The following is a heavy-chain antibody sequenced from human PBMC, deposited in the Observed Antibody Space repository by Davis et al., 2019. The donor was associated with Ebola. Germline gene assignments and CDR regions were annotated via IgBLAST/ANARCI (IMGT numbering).Heavy chain of an antibody. V-gene: IGHV1-3*01. J-gene: IGHJ6*02. D-gene: IGHD3-10*01. CDR3: ARDPGRGYYYYGMDV. CDR2: INAGNGNT. Sequence: ASVKVSCKASGYTFTSYAMHWLRQPPGQRLEWMGWINAGNGNTKYSQKFQGRVTITRDTSASTAYMELSSLRSEDTAVYYCARDPGRGYYYYGMDVWGQGTTVTVSS. CDR1: GYTFTSYA.